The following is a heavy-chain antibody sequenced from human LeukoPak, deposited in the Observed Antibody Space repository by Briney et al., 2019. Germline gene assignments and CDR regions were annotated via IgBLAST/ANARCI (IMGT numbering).Heavy chain of an antibody. J-gene: IGHJ6*03. Sequence: ASVKVSCKASGYTFTGYYMHWVRQATGQGLEWMGIINPSGGSTSYAQKFQGRVTMTTDTSTRTAYMELRSLRSDDTAVYYCARVKVEDFWSGYYYYMDVWGKGTTVTVSS. V-gene: IGHV1-46*01. D-gene: IGHD3-3*01. CDR3: ARVKVEDFWSGYYYYMDV. CDR1: GYTFTGYY. CDR2: INPSGGST.